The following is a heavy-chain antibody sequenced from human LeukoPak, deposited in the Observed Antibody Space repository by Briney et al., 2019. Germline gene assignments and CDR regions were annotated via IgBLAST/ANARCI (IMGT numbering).Heavy chain of an antibody. D-gene: IGHD6-6*01. Sequence: GGSLRLSCAASGFTFDDYAMHWVRQAPGKGLEWVSGISWNSGSIGYADSVKGRFTISRDNAKNSLYLQINSLRAEDMALYYCAKAERIAARPFDYWGQGTLVTVSS. V-gene: IGHV3-9*03. CDR1: GFTFDDYA. CDR3: AKAERIAARPFDY. CDR2: ISWNSGSI. J-gene: IGHJ4*02.